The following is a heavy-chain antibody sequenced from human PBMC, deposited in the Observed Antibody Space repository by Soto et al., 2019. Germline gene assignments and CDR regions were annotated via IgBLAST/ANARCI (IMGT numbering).Heavy chain of an antibody. Sequence: QVQLQESGPGLVKPSETLSLTCSFSGGSMSRYYWSWIRQPPGKGLEWIGNIHETGSTNYNASLKSRGTISFDTSKSAFTLHLTSVTAADTAVYYCARDVRPTGLAYFDLWGRGTLVTVSS. D-gene: IGHD1-1*01. CDR1: GGSMSRYY. CDR3: ARDVRPTGLAYFDL. CDR2: IHETGST. J-gene: IGHJ2*01. V-gene: IGHV4-59*12.